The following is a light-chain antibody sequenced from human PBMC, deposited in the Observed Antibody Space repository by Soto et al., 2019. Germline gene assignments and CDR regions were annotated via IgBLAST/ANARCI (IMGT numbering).Light chain of an antibody. CDR3: QQANSFPPWT. CDR1: QSVSSSY. CDR2: GAS. V-gene: IGKV3-20*01. J-gene: IGKJ1*01. Sequence: EILLTQSPGTLSLSPGEGATLSCRASQSVSSSYSAWYQQKPGQAPRLLIYGASSRATGIPDRFSGSGSGTDFTLTISSLQPEDFATYYCQQANSFPPWTFGQGTKVDIK.